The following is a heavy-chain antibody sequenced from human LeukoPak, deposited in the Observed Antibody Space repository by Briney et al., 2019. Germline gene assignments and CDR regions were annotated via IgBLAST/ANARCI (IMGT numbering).Heavy chain of an antibody. D-gene: IGHD2-15*01. CDR2: IYYSGST. V-gene: IGHV4-59*12. CDR1: GGSISSYY. CDR3: ASRVGVGAPFDDAFDI. Sequence: SETLTLTCTASGGSISSYYWSWIRQPPGKGLEWIGYIYYSGSTNYNPSLKSRVTISVDPPKTQFSLKLSSVTAADTAVYYCASRVGVGAPFDDAFDIWGQGTMVTVSS. J-gene: IGHJ3*02.